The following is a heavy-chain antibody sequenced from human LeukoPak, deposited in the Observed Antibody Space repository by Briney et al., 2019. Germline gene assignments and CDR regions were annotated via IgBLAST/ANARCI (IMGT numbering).Heavy chain of an antibody. CDR3: ATKDEVDTAMVSPYYYFDY. Sequence: GASVKVSCKASGGTFSSYAISWVRQAPGQGLEWMGGIIPIFGTANYAQKFQGRVTITADESTSTAYMELSSLRSEDTAVYYCATKDEVDTAMVSPYYYFDYWGQGTLVTVSS. D-gene: IGHD5-18*01. V-gene: IGHV1-69*13. CDR2: IIPIFGTA. CDR1: GGTFSSYA. J-gene: IGHJ4*02.